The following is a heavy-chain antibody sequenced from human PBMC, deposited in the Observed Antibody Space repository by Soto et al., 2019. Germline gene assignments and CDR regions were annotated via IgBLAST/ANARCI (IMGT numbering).Heavy chain of an antibody. V-gene: IGHV1-46*01. CDR3: ARDQYFQGSGWSRFDP. CDR2: INPSGGST. Sequence: ASVKVSCKASGYTFTSYYMHWVRQAPGQGLEWMGIINPSGGSTSYAQKFQGRVTMTRDTSTSTVYMELSSLRSEDTAVYYCARDQYFQGSGWSRFDPWGQGTLVTVSS. J-gene: IGHJ5*02. CDR1: GYTFTSYY. D-gene: IGHD6-19*01.